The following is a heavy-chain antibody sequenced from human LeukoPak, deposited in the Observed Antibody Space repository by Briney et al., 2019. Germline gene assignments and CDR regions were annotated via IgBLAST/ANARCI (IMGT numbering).Heavy chain of an antibody. V-gene: IGHV1-69*13. CDR3: ARGEGVGATTFFDY. CDR1: GGTFSSYA. Sequence: GASVKVSCKASGGTFSSYAISWVRQAPGQGLEWMGGIIPIFGTANYAQKFQGRVTITADEYTSTAYMELSSLGSEDAAVYYCARGEGVGATTFFDYWGQGTLVTVSS. J-gene: IGHJ4*02. CDR2: IIPIFGTA. D-gene: IGHD1-26*01.